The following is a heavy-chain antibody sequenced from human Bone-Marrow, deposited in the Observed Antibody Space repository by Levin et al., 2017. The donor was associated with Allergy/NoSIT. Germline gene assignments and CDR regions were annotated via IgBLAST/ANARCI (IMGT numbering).Heavy chain of an antibody. D-gene: IGHD1-26*01. Sequence: GESLKISCEASGFTFSTYGMHWVRQAPGKGLEWVTVIWYDGSNANYVDSVKGRFTISRDNSKNTLYLQMNSLGAEDTAVYYCARGMYSNYYAMDVWGQGTTVTVSS. CDR2: IWYDGSNA. CDR3: ARGMYSNYYAMDV. V-gene: IGHV3-33*01. CDR1: GFTFSTYG. J-gene: IGHJ6*02.